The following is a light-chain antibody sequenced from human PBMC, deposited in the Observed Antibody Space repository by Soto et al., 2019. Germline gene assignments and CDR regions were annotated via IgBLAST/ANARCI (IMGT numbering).Light chain of an antibody. V-gene: IGKV3-11*01. CDR3: QQRSNWPQGAIT. J-gene: IGKJ5*01. Sequence: EIVLTQSPATLSLSPGERATLSCRASQSVSSYLAWYQQKPGQAPRLLIYDASNRATGIPARFSGSGSGTDFTLTISSLEPEDFAVYYCQQRSNWPQGAITFGQGTRLAIK. CDR2: DAS. CDR1: QSVSSY.